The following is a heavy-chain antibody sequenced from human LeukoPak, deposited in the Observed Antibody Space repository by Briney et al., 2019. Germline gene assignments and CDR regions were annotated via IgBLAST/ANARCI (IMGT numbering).Heavy chain of an antibody. CDR3: ARGEWRYSSGWYYFDY. Sequence: SETLSLTCTVSGYSISSGYYWGWIRQPPGKGLEWIGNIFYSGSTYYSPSLKSRVTISLDTSRNQFSLKLNSVTAADTAVYYCARGEWRYSSGWYYFDYWGQGTLVTVSS. CDR2: IFYSGST. J-gene: IGHJ4*02. CDR1: GYSISSGYY. D-gene: IGHD6-19*01. V-gene: IGHV4-38-2*02.